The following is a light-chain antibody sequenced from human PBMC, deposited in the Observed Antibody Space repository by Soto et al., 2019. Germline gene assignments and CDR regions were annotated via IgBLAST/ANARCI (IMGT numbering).Light chain of an antibody. Sequence: DIQMTQSPSTLSASVGDRVTITCRASQSISSWLAWYQQKPGKAPKLLIYKASSLESGAPSRFSCGRSGTEFTLTISSLQADDFATYYCQQYNSYSPLTFGGGTKVEIQ. CDR2: KAS. CDR3: QQYNSYSPLT. J-gene: IGKJ4*01. CDR1: QSISSW. V-gene: IGKV1-5*03.